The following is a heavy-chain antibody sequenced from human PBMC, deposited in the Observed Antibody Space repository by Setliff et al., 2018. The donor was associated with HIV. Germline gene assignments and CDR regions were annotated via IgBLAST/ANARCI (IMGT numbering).Heavy chain of an antibody. V-gene: IGHV4-61*02. CDR2: IYTSGST. D-gene: IGHD2-15*01. CDR1: GGSISSGSYY. CDR3: AREHCSGGSCNGFDI. Sequence: LSLTCTVSGGSISSGSYYWSWIRQPAGKGLEWIGRIYTSGSTNYNPSLKSRVTISLDTSRNQFSLKLGSVTAADTAMYYCAREHCSGGSCNGFDIWGQGTMVTVSS. J-gene: IGHJ3*02.